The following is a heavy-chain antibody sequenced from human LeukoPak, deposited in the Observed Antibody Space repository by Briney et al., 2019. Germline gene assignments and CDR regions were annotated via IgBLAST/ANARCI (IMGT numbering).Heavy chain of an antibody. CDR1: VGSISSYY. Sequence: KPSETLSLTCTVSVGSISSYYWGWIRQPPGKGLEWIGTIYYSGSTYYNASLRSRVTISVDTSRNQFSLQLSYVTAADTALYYCARLPPYCTGGTCYRSYFDYWGQGTLVTVSS. CDR2: IYYSGST. D-gene: IGHD2-15*01. V-gene: IGHV4-39*01. J-gene: IGHJ4*02. CDR3: ARLPPYCTGGTCYRSYFDY.